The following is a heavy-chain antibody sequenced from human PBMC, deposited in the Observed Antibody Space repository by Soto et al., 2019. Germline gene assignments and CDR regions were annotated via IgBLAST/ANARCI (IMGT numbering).Heavy chain of an antibody. D-gene: IGHD2-2*01. J-gene: IGHJ5*02. CDR3: ARVVPGAEAWFGP. Sequence: QVQLVQSGGEVKRPGASVKVSCKTSGYTFSNYGITWVRQAPGQPLEWLGWISLYSDGTNYAQKFQGRGSMTTDTSTTTAYMELRSPRSDDTAVYYCARVVPGAEAWFGPWGQGTLVTVSS. CDR2: ISLYSDGT. CDR1: GYTFSNYG. V-gene: IGHV1-18*01.